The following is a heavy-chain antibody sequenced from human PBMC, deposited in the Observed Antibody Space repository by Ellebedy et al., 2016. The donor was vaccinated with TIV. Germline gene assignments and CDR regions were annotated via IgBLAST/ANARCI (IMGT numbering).Heavy chain of an antibody. CDR1: GGSISSYY. V-gene: IGHV4-59*12. J-gene: IGHJ4*02. D-gene: IGHD2-15*01. CDR2: IYYSGST. Sequence: SETLSLXXSVSGGSISSYYWSWIRQPPGKGLEWIGYIYYSGSTNYNPSLKSRVTISLDTSKNQLSLKLSSVTAADTAVYYCARAGYCSGGSCFPIDYWGQGTLVTVSS. CDR3: ARAGYCSGGSCFPIDY.